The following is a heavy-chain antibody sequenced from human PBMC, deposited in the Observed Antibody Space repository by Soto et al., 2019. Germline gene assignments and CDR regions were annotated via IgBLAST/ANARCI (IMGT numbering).Heavy chain of an antibody. V-gene: IGHV4-31*03. CDR2: IYYSGTT. D-gene: IGHD2-8*01. CDR1: GGSVSSGGYY. CDR3: ARRALNQCINGVCYKDGFWDY. J-gene: IGHJ4*02. Sequence: PSETLSLTCTVSGGSVSSGGYYWSWIRQHPGTGLEWIGYIYYSGTTYFNPSLKSRASISLDTSKNEFSLKLTSVTAADTAAYYCARRALNQCINGVCYKDGFWDYWGQGALVTV.